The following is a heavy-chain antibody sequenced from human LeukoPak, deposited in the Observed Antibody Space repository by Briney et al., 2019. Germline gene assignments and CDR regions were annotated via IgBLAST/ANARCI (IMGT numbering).Heavy chain of an antibody. Sequence: SVKVSCKASGGTFSSYAISWVRQAPGQGLEWMGGIIPIFGTANYAQKFQGRVTITTDESTSTAYMELSSLRSEDTAVYYCARDRAITYCGGDCPLGYYYMDVWGKGTTVTVSS. D-gene: IGHD2-21*01. CDR1: GGTFSSYA. CDR3: ARDRAITYCGGDCPLGYYYMDV. CDR2: IIPIFGTA. J-gene: IGHJ6*03. V-gene: IGHV1-69*05.